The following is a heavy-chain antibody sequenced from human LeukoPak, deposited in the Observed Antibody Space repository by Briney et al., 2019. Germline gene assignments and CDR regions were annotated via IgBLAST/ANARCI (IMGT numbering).Heavy chain of an antibody. CDR2: VSSDGINT. D-gene: IGHD6-13*01. CDR3: ARSISGSWYGGSRALLDY. CDR1: GFTFSNFA. V-gene: IGHV3-23*01. J-gene: IGHJ4*02. Sequence: QTGGSLRLSCSASGFTFSNFAMSWVRQAPGKGLEWVSAVSSDGINTYYTDSLKGRFTISRDNSKNTVFLQMHSLRAEDTAVYYCARSISGSWYGGSRALLDYWGQGTLVTVSS.